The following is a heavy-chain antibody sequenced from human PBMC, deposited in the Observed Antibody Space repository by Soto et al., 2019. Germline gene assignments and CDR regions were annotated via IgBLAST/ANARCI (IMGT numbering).Heavy chain of an antibody. J-gene: IGHJ5*02. V-gene: IGHV3-30-3*01. CDR3: ARDSSGYYNWFDP. CDR2: ISYDGSNK. Sequence: GGSLRLSCAASGFTFSSYAMHWVRQAPGKGLEWVAVISYDGSNKYYADSVKGRFTISRDNSKNTLYLQMNSLRAEDTAVYYCARDSSGYYNWFDPWGQGTLVTVPS. CDR1: GFTFSSYA. D-gene: IGHD3-22*01.